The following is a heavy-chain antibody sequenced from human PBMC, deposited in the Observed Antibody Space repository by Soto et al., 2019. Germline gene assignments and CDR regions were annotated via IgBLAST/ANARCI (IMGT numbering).Heavy chain of an antibody. J-gene: IGHJ4*02. CDR2: ISGSGGST. Sequence: PGGSLRLSCAASGFTFSSYAMSWVRQAPGKGLEWVSAISGSGGSTYYADSVKGRFTIARDNSKNTLYLQVNSLRPEDTAVYFCARSGPGQDCRGGGCHRTFAFWGQGTQVTVSS. D-gene: IGHD2-15*01. CDR3: ARSGPGQDCRGGGCHRTFAF. CDR1: GFTFSSYA. V-gene: IGHV3-23*01.